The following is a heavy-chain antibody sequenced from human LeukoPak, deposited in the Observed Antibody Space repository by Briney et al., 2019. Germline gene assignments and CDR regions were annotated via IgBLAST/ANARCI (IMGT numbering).Heavy chain of an antibody. CDR2: IIPIFDTA. Sequence: SVKVSCKASGGTFSSYSISWVRQAPGQGLEWMGGIIPIFDTADYAQKFQGRATITADESTSTAYMEPSSLRSEDTAVFYCARISLGAIWGYYYGMDVWGQGTTVTVSS. D-gene: IGHD1-26*01. V-gene: IGHV1-69*13. J-gene: IGHJ6*02. CDR3: ARISLGAIWGYYYGMDV. CDR1: GGTFSSYS.